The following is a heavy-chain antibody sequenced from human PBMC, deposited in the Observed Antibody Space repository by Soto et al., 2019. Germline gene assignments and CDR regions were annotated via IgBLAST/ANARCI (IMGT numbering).Heavy chain of an antibody. CDR3: ARGLFGYNFWSGYPTHPSWFDP. Sequence: QVQLQESGPGLVKPSETLSLTCTVSGGSISSYYWSWIRQPPGKGLEWIGYIYYSGSTNYNPSLKSRVTISVDTSKNQFSLKLSSVTAADTAVYYCARGLFGYNFWSGYPTHPSWFDPWGQGTLVTVSS. CDR2: IYYSGST. D-gene: IGHD3-3*01. J-gene: IGHJ5*02. CDR1: GGSISSYY. V-gene: IGHV4-59*01.